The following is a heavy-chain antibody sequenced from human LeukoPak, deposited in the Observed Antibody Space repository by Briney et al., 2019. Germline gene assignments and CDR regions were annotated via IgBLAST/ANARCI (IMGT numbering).Heavy chain of an antibody. CDR1: GFTVSSNN. V-gene: IGHV4-39*01. J-gene: IGHJ4*02. D-gene: IGHD6-19*01. Sequence: GSLRLSCAASGFTVSSNNMNWIRQPPGKGLEWIGSIYYSGSTYYNPSLKSRVTISVDTSKNQFSLKLSSVTAADTAVYYCARQVQYSSGSNIDYWGQGTLVAVSS. CDR2: IYYSGST. CDR3: ARQVQYSSGSNIDY.